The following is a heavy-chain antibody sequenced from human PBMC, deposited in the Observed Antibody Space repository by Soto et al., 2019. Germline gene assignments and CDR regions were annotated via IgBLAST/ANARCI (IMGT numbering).Heavy chain of an antibody. J-gene: IGHJ6*04. V-gene: IGHV4-59*08. D-gene: IGHD6-13*01. Sequence: SETLSLTCTVQGGSISSYYWSWVRLPPGKGLEWIGYIYYSGSTYYNPSLKSRVTISVDTSKNQFSLKLSSVTAADTAVYYCARARGRSSWYNYYGMDVWGKGTTVTVSS. CDR2: IYYSGST. CDR1: GGSISSYY. CDR3: ARARGRSSWYNYYGMDV.